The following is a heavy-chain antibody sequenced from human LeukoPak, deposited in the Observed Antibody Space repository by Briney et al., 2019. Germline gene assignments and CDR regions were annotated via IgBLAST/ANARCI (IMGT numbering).Heavy chain of an antibody. CDR1: GFTFSSYA. J-gene: IGHJ6*02. Sequence: PGRSLRLSCAASGFTFSSYAMHWVRQAPGKGLEWVAVISYDGSNKYYADSVKGRFTISRDNSKNTLYLQMNSLRAEDTAVYYCARDRYYGSGTYGMDVWGQGTTVTVSS. CDR2: ISYDGSNK. D-gene: IGHD3-10*01. V-gene: IGHV3-30*04. CDR3: ARDRYYGSGTYGMDV.